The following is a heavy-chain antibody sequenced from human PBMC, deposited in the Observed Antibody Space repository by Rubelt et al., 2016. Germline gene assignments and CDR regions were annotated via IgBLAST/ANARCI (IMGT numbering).Heavy chain of an antibody. J-gene: IGHJ4*02. CDR2: INSAGDT. CDR1: GFTFTTYW. CDR3: VRDRDVALDFDY. V-gene: IGHV3-66*01. Sequence: GSLGLSCAASGFTFTTYWMSWVRQAPGKGLEWVSMINSAGDTYYADSVKGRFVISRDNSKNTLYLQMSSLRAEDTAVYYCVRDRDVALDFDYWGQGTLVAVSS. D-gene: IGHD2-15*01.